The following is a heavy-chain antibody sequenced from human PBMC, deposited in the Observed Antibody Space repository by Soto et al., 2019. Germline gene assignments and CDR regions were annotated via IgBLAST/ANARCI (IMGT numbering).Heavy chain of an antibody. V-gene: IGHV1-69*13. J-gene: IGHJ4*02. CDR1: GGTFSSYA. CDR2: IIPIFGTA. CDR3: ARPNSGYDWTQLDY. D-gene: IGHD5-12*01. Sequence: SVKVSCKASGGTFSSYAISCVRQAPGQGLEWMGGIIPIFGTANYAQKFQGRVTITADESTSTAYMELSSLRSEDTAVYYCARPNSGYDWTQLDYWGQGTLVTVSS.